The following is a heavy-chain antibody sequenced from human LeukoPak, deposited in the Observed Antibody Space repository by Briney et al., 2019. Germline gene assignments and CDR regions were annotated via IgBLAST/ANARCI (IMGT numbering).Heavy chain of an antibody. V-gene: IGHV1-24*01. CDR1: GYTLTELS. D-gene: IGHD3-22*01. Sequence: GASVKVSCKVSGYTLTELSMHWVRQAPGKGLEWMGGFDPEDGEKIYAQKFQGRVTMTRDMSTSTVYMELSSLRSEDTAVYYCASLEDYYDSSGYYQDYWGQGTLVTVSS. J-gene: IGHJ4*02. CDR3: ASLEDYYDSSGYYQDY. CDR2: FDPEDGEK.